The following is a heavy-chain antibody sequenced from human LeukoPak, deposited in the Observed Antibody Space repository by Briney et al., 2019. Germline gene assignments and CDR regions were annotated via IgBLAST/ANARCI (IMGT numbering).Heavy chain of an antibody. CDR1: GYSISSGYY. CDR2: IYHSGST. J-gene: IGHJ4*02. Sequence: SETLSLTCTVSGYSISSGYYWGWIRQPPGKGLEWIGSIYHSGSTYYNPSLKSRVTISVDTSKNQFSLKLSSVTAADTAVYYCARLYSGSYPDYWGQGTLVTVSS. D-gene: IGHD1-26*01. CDR3: ARLYSGSYPDY. V-gene: IGHV4-38-2*02.